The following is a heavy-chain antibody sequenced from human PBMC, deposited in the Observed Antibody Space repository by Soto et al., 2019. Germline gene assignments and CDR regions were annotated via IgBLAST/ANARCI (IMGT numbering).Heavy chain of an antibody. CDR3: ARSYYHSDSYYYIGDC. V-gene: IGHV5-51*01. CDR2: IYPGDSDT. Sequence: GESLKISCTGSGYTFPTYWVAWVRQMPGKGLEWMGIIYPGDSDTRYSPSFQGQVTISVDKSINTAYLQWSSLQASDTAIYYCARSYYHSDSYYYIGDCWGQGTLVTVSS. J-gene: IGHJ4*02. CDR1: GYTFPTYW. D-gene: IGHD3-22*01.